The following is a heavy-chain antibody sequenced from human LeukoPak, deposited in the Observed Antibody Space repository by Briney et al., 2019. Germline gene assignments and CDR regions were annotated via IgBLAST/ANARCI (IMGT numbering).Heavy chain of an antibody. D-gene: IGHD6-19*01. J-gene: IGHJ4*02. Sequence: GGSLRLSCAASGFTFNIYTMSWVRQAPGKGLEWVSIISANGGDTYYADSVKGRFTISRDNSKNTVHLQMNSLRAEDTAIYHCAKSRGIYDNSGWRTFDYWGQGTLVTVSS. CDR3: AKSRGIYDNSGWRTFDY. CDR2: ISANGGDT. CDR1: GFTFNIYT. V-gene: IGHV3-23*01.